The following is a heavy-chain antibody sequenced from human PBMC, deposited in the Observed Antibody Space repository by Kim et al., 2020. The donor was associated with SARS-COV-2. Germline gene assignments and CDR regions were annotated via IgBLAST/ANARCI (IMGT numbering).Heavy chain of an antibody. CDR3: ARDRSAAGTFDY. D-gene: IGHD6-13*01. V-gene: IGHV4-59*01. J-gene: IGHJ4*02. CDR2: IYYSGST. Sequence: SETLSLTCTVSGGSISSYYWSWIRQPPGKGLEWIGYIYYSGSTNYNPSLKSRVTISVDTSKNPFSLKLSSVTAADTAVYYCARDRSAAGTFDYWGQGTLVTVSS. CDR1: GGSISSYY.